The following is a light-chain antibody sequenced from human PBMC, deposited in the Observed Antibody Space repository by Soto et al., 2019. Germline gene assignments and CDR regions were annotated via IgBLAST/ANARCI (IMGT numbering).Light chain of an antibody. J-gene: IGLJ1*01. V-gene: IGLV1-40*01. CDR2: ANS. CDR1: TSNIGAGYD. CDR3: QSYDTSLSGSYV. Sequence: QSALTQPPSVSGAPGQRVIVSCTGSTSNIGAGYDVHWYQQLPGTSPKLLIFANSNRPSGVPDRFSASRSGSSASLTITGLQAEDEAGYYCQSYDTSLSGSYVFGSGTKVTVL.